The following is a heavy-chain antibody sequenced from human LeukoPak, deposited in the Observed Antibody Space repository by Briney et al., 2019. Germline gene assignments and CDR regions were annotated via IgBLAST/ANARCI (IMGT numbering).Heavy chain of an antibody. V-gene: IGHV4-61*05. CDR3: ATGGYYDSSTFDY. D-gene: IGHD3-22*01. J-gene: IGHJ4*02. CDR1: GGSISSSTYY. CDR2: IYYSGST. Sequence: SETLSLTCTVSGGSISSSTYYWGWIRQPPGKGLEWIGYIYYSGSTNYNPSLKSRVTISVDTPKSQFSLKLTSVTAADTAVYYCATGGYYDSSTFDYWGQGAQVTVSS.